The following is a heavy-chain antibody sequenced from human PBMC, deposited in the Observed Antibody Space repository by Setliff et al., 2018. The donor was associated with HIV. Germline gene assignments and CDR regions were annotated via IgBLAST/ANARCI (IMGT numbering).Heavy chain of an antibody. CDR3: ARNVPGILPRWVGFDP. V-gene: IGHV1-2*02. D-gene: IGHD1-20*01. CDR2: INPDSGGT. Sequence: ASVKVSCKASGYTFTGYYMHWVRQAPGQGLEWMGWINPDSGGTNLAQKFLGRVTLTRDTSISTVYMELSRLRSDDTAVYYCARNVPGILPRWVGFDPWGQGTLVTVS. CDR1: GYTFTGYY. J-gene: IGHJ5*02.